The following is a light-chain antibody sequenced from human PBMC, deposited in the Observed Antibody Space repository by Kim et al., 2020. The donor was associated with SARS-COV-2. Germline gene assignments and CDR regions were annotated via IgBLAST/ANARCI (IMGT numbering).Light chain of an antibody. Sequence: VSPGERATLSCRASQSVLTNLAWYQQKPGQAPRLLIYGASTRATGIPASFSGSGCGTEFTLTISSLQAEDFVIYYCQQYYNWPRTFGQGTKVDIK. V-gene: IGKV3-15*01. J-gene: IGKJ1*01. CDR1: QSVLTN. CDR2: GAS. CDR3: QQYYNWPRT.